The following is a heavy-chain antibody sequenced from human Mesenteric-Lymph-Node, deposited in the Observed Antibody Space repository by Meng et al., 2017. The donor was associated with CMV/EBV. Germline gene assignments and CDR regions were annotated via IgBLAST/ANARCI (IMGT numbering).Heavy chain of an antibody. J-gene: IGHJ4*02. CDR2: VFYSGST. V-gene: IGHV4-39*01. CDR1: GGSISSSSYY. D-gene: IGHD2-2*01. CDR3: ARLGYCSSTSCHYYFDY. Sequence: SETLSLTCTVSGGSISSSSYYWGWIRQPPGKGLEWIGSVFYSGSTNYNPSLKSRVTISVDTSKNQFYLNLSSVTAADTAVYYCARLGYCSSTSCHYYFDYWGQGTLVTVSS.